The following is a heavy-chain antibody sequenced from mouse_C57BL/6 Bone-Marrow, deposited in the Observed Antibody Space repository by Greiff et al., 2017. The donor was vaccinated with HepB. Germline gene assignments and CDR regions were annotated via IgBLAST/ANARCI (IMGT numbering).Heavy chain of an antibody. J-gene: IGHJ2*01. CDR1: GFSLSTFGMG. V-gene: IGHV8-8*01. CDR2: IWWDDDK. D-gene: IGHD2-3*01. Sequence: QVTLKESGPGILQPSQTLSLTCSFSGFSLSTFGMGVGWIRQPSGKGLEWLAHIWWDDDKYYNPALKSRLTISKDTSKNQVFLKIANVDTADTATYYCARMSWGWLLGDYFDYGGQGTTLTVSS. CDR3: ARMSWGWLLGDYFDY.